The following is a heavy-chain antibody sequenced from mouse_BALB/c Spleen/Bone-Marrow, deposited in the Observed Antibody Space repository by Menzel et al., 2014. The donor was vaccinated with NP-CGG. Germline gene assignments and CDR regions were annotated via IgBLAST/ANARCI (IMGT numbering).Heavy chain of an antibody. CDR2: IWAGGAT. J-gene: IGHJ4*01. V-gene: IGHV2-9*02. Sequence: QVHVKQSGPGLVAPSQSLSITCTVSGFSLTNFGVHWVRQPPGKGLEWLGIIWAGGATDYHSALMSRLIISKDNSKSQVFLKMNSLQTDDTAMYYCAGVLRRSQDAMDYWGQGTSVTVSS. CDR1: GFSLTNFG. D-gene: IGHD2-12*01. CDR3: AGVLRRSQDAMDY.